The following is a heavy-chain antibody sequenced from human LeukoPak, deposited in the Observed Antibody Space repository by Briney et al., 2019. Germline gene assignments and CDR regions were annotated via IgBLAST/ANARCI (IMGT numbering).Heavy chain of an antibody. CDR2: IYPGDSET. CDR3: ARLSEVATGTGYFDF. Sequence: GESLKISCKGSGYSFTSYWIGWVRQMPGKGLEWMGIIYPGDSETRYSPSFQGQVTISADKSISTAYLQWSSLKASDTAIYYCARLSEVATGTGYFDFWGQGTLVTVSS. CDR1: GYSFTSYW. D-gene: IGHD6-13*01. J-gene: IGHJ4*02. V-gene: IGHV5-51*01.